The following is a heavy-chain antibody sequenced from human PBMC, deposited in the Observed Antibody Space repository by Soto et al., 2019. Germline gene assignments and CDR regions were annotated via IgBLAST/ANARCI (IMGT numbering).Heavy chain of an antibody. J-gene: IGHJ4*02. Sequence: QVQLQESGPGLVKPSQTLSLTCTVSGGSISSGGYYWSWIRQHPGKGLEWIGYIYYRGSTYYNPSLKSRVTISVDTSKNQFSLKLTSVTAADTAVYYCARDLLFGTTYYFDYWGQGTLVTVSS. V-gene: IGHV4-31*03. D-gene: IGHD1-1*01. CDR2: IYYRGST. CDR3: ARDLLFGTTYYFDY. CDR1: GGSISSGGYY.